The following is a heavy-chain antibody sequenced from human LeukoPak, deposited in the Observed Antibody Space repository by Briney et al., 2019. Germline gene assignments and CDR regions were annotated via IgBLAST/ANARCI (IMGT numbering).Heavy chain of an antibody. V-gene: IGHV1-69*06. CDR2: IIPIFGTA. CDR1: GYTFTSYG. CDR3: ARASPRTGYSQYYFDY. Sequence: SVKVSCKASGYTFTSYGISWVRQAPGQGLEWMGGIIPIFGTANYAQKFQGRVTITADKSTSTAYMELSSLRSEDTAVYYCARASPRTGYSQYYFDYWGQGTLVTVSS. D-gene: IGHD3/OR15-3a*01. J-gene: IGHJ4*02.